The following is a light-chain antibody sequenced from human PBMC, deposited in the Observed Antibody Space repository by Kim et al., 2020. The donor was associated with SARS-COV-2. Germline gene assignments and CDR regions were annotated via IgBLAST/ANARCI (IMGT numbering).Light chain of an antibody. CDR3: QSYDSSNVV. V-gene: IGLV6-57*03. CDR2: EDN. Sequence: GKTVTISCPRSRGSIASNYVQWYQQRPGSAPTTVIYEDNQRPSGVPDRFSGSIDSSSNSASLTISGLKTEDEADYYCQSYDSSNVVFGGGTQLTVL. J-gene: IGLJ2*01. CDR1: RGSIASNY.